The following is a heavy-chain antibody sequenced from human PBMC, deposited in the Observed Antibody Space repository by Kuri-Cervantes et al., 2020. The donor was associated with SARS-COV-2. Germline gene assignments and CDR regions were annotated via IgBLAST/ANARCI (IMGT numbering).Heavy chain of an antibody. V-gene: IGHV3-23*01. Sequence: GGSLRLSCAASGFTFSSYAMSWVRQAPGKGLEWVSVISGSGGSTYYADSVKGRFTISRDNSKNTLYLQMNTLRAEDTAVYYCARPPYYYYYMDVWGKGTTVTVSS. J-gene: IGHJ6*03. CDR2: ISGSGGST. CDR3: ARPPYYYYYMDV. CDR1: GFTFSSYA.